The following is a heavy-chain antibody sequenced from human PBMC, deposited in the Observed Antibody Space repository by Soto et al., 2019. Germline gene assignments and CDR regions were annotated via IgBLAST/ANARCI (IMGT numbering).Heavy chain of an antibody. CDR1: GCTFTSYY. CDR3: ARGDYDILTGYYGSYYYYYGMDV. D-gene: IGHD3-9*01. CDR2: INPSGGST. V-gene: IGHV1-46*01. Sequence: ASVKVSCKASGCTFTSYYMHWVRQAPGQGLEWMGIINPSGGSTSYARKFQGRVTMTRDTSTSTVYMELSSLRSEDTAVYYCARGDYDILTGYYGSYYYYYGMDVWGQGTTVTVSS. J-gene: IGHJ6*02.